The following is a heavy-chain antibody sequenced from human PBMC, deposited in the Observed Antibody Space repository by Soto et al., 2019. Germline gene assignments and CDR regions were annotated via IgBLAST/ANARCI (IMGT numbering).Heavy chain of an antibody. Sequence: GGSLRLSCAASRFTFSNYAMHWVRQAPGKGLEYVSAISSSGSTTYYADSVKGRFTISRDNSKNTLYLQMGSLSAEDMAVYCCARSTYYYDSSGQNLFDPWGQGTLVTVSS. D-gene: IGHD3-22*01. V-gene: IGHV3-64*02. CDR2: ISSSGSTT. CDR1: RFTFSNYA. J-gene: IGHJ5*02. CDR3: ARSTYYYDSSGQNLFDP.